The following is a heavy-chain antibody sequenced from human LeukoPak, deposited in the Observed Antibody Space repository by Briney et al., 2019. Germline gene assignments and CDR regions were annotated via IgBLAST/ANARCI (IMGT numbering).Heavy chain of an antibody. Sequence: PGGSLRLSCAASGFTFGSYSMNWVRQAPGKGLEWVSSISSSSSYIYYADSVKGRFTISRDNAKNSLYLQMNSLRAEDTAVYYCARDVAYCGGDCYSTPHYFDYWGQGTLVTVSS. V-gene: IGHV3-21*01. J-gene: IGHJ4*02. CDR1: GFTFGSYS. CDR2: ISSSSSYI. D-gene: IGHD2-21*02. CDR3: ARDVAYCGGDCYSTPHYFDY.